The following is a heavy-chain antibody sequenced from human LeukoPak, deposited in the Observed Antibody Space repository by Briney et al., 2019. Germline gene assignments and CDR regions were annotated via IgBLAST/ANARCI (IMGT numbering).Heavy chain of an antibody. Sequence: PSETLSLTCAVYSGSFSGYYWNWIRQPPGKGLEWIGEINHSGSTKYNPSLKSRVTITANKSKNHFPLQLSHMTAADAAVYYCARAKYSGSWTDYWGQGTLVTVSS. CDR3: ARAKYSGSWTDY. CDR1: SGSFSGYY. J-gene: IGHJ4*02. CDR2: INHSGST. D-gene: IGHD6-13*01. V-gene: IGHV4-34*01.